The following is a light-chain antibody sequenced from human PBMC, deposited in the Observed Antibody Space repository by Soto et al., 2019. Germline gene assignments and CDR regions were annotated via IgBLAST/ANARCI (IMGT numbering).Light chain of an antibody. J-gene: IGKJ1*01. CDR2: KAS. Sequence: DIQMTQSPSTLSASVGDRVTIVCRASQSISSWLAWYQQKPGKAPKLLISKASNLDSGVPSRFSGSGSGTESNLTISSLQPEDFATYYCQQYNSFIWTFGRGTKVDIK. CDR3: QQYNSFIWT. CDR1: QSISSW. V-gene: IGKV1-5*03.